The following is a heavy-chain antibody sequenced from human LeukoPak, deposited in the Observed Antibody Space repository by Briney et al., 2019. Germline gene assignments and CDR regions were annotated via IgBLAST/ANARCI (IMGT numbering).Heavy chain of an antibody. CDR3: ARDDCSSTSCSPPYYYYGMDV. J-gene: IGHJ6*02. CDR2: IKQDGSEK. D-gene: IGHD2-2*01. CDR1: GFTFSSYW. Sequence: GGSLRLSCAASGFTFSSYWMSWVRQAPGKGLEWVANIKQDGSEKYYVDSVKGRFTISRDNAKNSLHLQMNSLRAEDTAVYYCARDDCSSTSCSPPYYYYGMDVWGQGTTVTVSS. V-gene: IGHV3-7*01.